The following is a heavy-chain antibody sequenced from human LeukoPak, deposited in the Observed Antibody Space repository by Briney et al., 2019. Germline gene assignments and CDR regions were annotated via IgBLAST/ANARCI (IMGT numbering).Heavy chain of an antibody. CDR2: INQVASEK. Sequence: GGSLRLSCAASGFTISFYWMSWVRQAPGKGLEWVANINQVASEKNYVDSVKGRFTISRDNAKNTLYLQMNSVRAEDTAMYYCVRDGGYYGPDSWGQGALVSVSS. CDR3: VRDGGYYGPDS. CDR1: GFTISFYW. D-gene: IGHD3-10*01. V-gene: IGHV3-7*04. J-gene: IGHJ4*02.